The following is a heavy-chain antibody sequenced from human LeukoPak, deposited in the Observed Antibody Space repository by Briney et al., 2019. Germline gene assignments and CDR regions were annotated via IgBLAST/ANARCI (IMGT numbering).Heavy chain of an antibody. CDR3: TRHSITMIVVDDAFDI. D-gene: IGHD3-22*01. V-gene: IGHV3-73*01. Sequence: GRSLRLSCAASGFTFSSYAMHWVRQASGKGLEWVGRIRSKANSYATAYAASVKGRFTISRDDSKNTAYLQMNSLKTEDTAVYYCTRHSITMIVVDDAFDIWGQGTMVTVSS. CDR2: IRSKANSYAT. J-gene: IGHJ3*02. CDR1: GFTFSSYA.